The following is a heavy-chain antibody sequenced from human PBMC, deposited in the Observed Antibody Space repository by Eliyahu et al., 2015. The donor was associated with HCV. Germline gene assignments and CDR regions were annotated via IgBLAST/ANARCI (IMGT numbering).Heavy chain of an antibody. CDR3: ASPHWFGEWGDAFDI. CDR2: IYSGGST. J-gene: IGHJ3*02. D-gene: IGHD3-10*01. Sequence: EVQLVESGGGLIQPGGSLRLSCAASGFTVSSNYMSWVRQAPGKGLEWVSVIYSGGSTYYADSVKGRFTISRDNSKNTLYLQMNSLRAEDTAVYYCASPHWFGEWGDAFDIWGQGTMVTVSS. CDR1: GFTVSSNY. V-gene: IGHV3-53*01.